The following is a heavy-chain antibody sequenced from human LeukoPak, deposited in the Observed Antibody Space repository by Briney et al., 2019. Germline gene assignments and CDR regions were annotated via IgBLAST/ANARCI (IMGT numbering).Heavy chain of an antibody. CDR2: IIPIFGTA. Sequence: SVKVSCKASGGTFSSYAISWVRQAPGQGLEWMEGIIPIFGTANYAQKFQGRVTITTDESTSTAYMELSSLRSEDTAVYYCARVRYDFWSGYHRSPFDYWGQGTLVTVSS. CDR3: ARVRYDFWSGYHRSPFDY. D-gene: IGHD3-3*01. V-gene: IGHV1-69*05. J-gene: IGHJ4*02. CDR1: GGTFSSYA.